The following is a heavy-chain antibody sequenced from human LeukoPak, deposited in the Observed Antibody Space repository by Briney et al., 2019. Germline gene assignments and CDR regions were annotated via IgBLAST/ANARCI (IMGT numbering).Heavy chain of an antibody. D-gene: IGHD3-3*01. J-gene: IGHJ6*03. Sequence: GGSLRLSCAASGFTFSSYAMSWGRQAPGKGLEWVSAISGSGGSTYYADSVKGRFTISRDNSKNTLYLQMNSLRAEDTAVYYCAKVAAYYDFWSGYPTTYWGYYYYYMDVWGKGTTVTVSS. CDR1: GFTFSSYA. CDR2: ISGSGGST. V-gene: IGHV3-23*01. CDR3: AKVAAYYDFWSGYPTTYWGYYYYYMDV.